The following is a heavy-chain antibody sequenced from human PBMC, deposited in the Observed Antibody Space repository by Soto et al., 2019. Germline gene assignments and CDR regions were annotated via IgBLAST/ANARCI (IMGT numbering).Heavy chain of an antibody. CDR1: GFTFSDYY. D-gene: IGHD3-22*01. V-gene: IGHV3-11*01. Sequence: WGSLRLSCAASGFTFSDYYIICIRQSPCKWLEWVSYISSSGSTIYYADSVKGRFTISRDNAKNSLYLQMNSLRAEDTAVYYCARDWVDYYDSSGYGLFFDYWGQGTLVTVSS. CDR3: ARDWVDYYDSSGYGLFFDY. CDR2: ISSSGSTI. J-gene: IGHJ4*02.